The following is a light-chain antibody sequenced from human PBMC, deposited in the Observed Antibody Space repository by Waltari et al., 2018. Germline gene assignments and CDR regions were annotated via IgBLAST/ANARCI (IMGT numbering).Light chain of an antibody. CDR3: QVWDGNSDHWV. CDR2: DDS. J-gene: IGLJ3*02. V-gene: IGLV3-21*02. CDR1: NIGSRS. Sequence: SYVLTQAPSVSVAPGQTARITCEGTNIGSRSVHWYQQRPGQAPVLVVYDDSDRPSGIPERFSGSNSGNTATLTISRVEVGDEADYYCQVWDGNSDHWVFGGGTKLTVL.